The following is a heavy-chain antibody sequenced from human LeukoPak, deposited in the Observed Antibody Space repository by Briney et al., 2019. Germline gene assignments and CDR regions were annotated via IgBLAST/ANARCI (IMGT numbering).Heavy chain of an antibody. CDR2: ISGSGGST. V-gene: IGHV3-23*01. Sequence: PGGSLRLSXAASGFTFSSYAMSWVRQAPGKGLEWVSAISGSGGSTYYADSVKGRFTISRDNSKNTLYLQVNSLRAEDTAVYYCAKLQVSSIWFGEFYFDYWGQGTLVTVSS. D-gene: IGHD3-10*01. J-gene: IGHJ4*02. CDR3: AKLQVSSIWFGEFYFDY. CDR1: GFTFSSYA.